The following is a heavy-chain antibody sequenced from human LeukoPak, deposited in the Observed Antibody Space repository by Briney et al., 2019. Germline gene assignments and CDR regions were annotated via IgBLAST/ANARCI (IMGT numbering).Heavy chain of an antibody. CDR3: AREFGYNKRIDS. J-gene: IGHJ4*02. CDR1: GFSFSTYP. CDR2: ISSSSSSL. D-gene: IGHD5-24*01. V-gene: IGHV3-21*01. Sequence: PGGSLRLSCAASGFSFSTYPMTWVRRAPGKGLEWVSSISSSSSSLYYADSVKGRFTISRDNAWNSLYLQMSGLRVEDTAVYYCAREFGYNKRIDSWGQGILVTVSS.